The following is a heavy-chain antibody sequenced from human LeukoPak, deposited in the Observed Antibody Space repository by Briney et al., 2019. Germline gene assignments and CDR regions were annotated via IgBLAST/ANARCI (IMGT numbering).Heavy chain of an antibody. Sequence: GASVKVSCKASGGTFSSYAISWVRQAPGQGLEWMGGIIPIFGTANYAQKLQGRVTLTTDTSTSTAYMELRSLRSDDTAVYYCARIITATTYHFDYWGQGTLVTVSS. V-gene: IGHV1-69*05. D-gene: IGHD4-17*01. J-gene: IGHJ4*02. CDR2: IIPIFGTA. CDR1: GGTFSSYA. CDR3: ARIITATTYHFDY.